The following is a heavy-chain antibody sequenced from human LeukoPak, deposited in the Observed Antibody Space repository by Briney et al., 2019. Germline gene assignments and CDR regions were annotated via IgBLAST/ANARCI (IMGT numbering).Heavy chain of an antibody. Sequence: PSETLSLTCTVSGGSISSYYWSWIRQPPGKGLEWIGYISYSGSTDFNPSLKSRVTISLDTSKNQFSLRLSSVTAADTAVYYCARETRLHSGSYSNDAFDIWGQGTMVTVSS. V-gene: IGHV4-59*01. CDR3: ARETRLHSGSYSNDAFDI. J-gene: IGHJ3*02. D-gene: IGHD1-26*01. CDR1: GGSISSYY. CDR2: ISYSGST.